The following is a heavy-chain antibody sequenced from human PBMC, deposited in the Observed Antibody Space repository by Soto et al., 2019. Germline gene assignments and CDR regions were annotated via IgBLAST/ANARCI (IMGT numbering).Heavy chain of an antibody. CDR2: ISGDNGNT. V-gene: IGHV1-18*01. CDR3: ATGLLGYCSGGSCYSDS. J-gene: IGHJ4*02. Sequence: QVPLVQSGAEVKKPGASVRVSCQTSAYTFTNYAVSWVRQAPGQGLEWMGWISGDNGNTIYAQKFQGRVTMTTDTSTRKAYMELRSLRSDDTAVYYCATGLLGYCSGGSCYSDSWGQGTRVTVSS. D-gene: IGHD2-15*01. CDR1: AYTFTNYA.